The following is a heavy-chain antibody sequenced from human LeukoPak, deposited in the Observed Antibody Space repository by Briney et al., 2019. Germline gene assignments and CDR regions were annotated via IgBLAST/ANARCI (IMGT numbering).Heavy chain of an antibody. CDR1: GFTFSNYP. CDR3: ARDRGDPDYYYYGMDV. D-gene: IGHD4-17*01. CDR2: ISYDGSNK. V-gene: IGHV3-30-3*01. Sequence: GGSLRLSCAASGFTFSNYPMHWVRQAPGKGLEWVAVISYDGSNKYSADSVKGRFTIFRDNSKNTLYLQMNSLRAEDTAVYYCARDRGDPDYYYYGMDVWGQGTTVTVSS. J-gene: IGHJ6*02.